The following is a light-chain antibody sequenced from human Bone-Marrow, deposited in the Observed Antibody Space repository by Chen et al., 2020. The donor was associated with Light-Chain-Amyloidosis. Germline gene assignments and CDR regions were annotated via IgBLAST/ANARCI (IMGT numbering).Light chain of an antibody. J-gene: IGLJ2*01. CDR2: RDT. V-gene: IGLV3-25*03. CDR3: QSADSSGTYEVI. CDR1: DLPTKY. Sequence: SYELTQPPSVSVSPGQTARITCSGDDLPTKYAYWYQQKPGQAPVLVIHRDTERPSGISERFSGSSSGTTAPLTISGRQGEDAADYHCQSADSSGTYEVIFGGGTKLTVL.